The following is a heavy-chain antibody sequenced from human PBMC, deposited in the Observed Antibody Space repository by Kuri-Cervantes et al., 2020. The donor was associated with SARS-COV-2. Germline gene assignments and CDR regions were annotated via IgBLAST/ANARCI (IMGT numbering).Heavy chain of an antibody. Sequence: GESLKISCAASGFTFSSYAMSWVRQAPGKGLEWVSAISGSGGSTYYADSVKGRFTISRDNSKNTLYLQMNSLRAEDTAVYYCARDPHGIVVVVAGVEYWGQGTLVTVSS. CDR1: GFTFSSYA. CDR2: ISGSGGST. D-gene: IGHD2-15*01. V-gene: IGHV3-23*01. CDR3: ARDPHGIVVVVAGVEY. J-gene: IGHJ4*02.